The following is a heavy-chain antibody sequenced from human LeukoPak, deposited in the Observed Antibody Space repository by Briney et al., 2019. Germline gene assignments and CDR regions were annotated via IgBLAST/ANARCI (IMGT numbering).Heavy chain of an antibody. V-gene: IGHV4-34*01. CDR3: ATALGSGSYYLDY. J-gene: IGHJ4*02. CDR1: GGSFSGYY. D-gene: IGHD3-10*01. CDR2: INHSGST. Sequence: SETLSLTCAVYGGSFSGYYWSWIRQPPGKGLEWIGEINHSGSTNYNPSLKSRVTISVDTSKNQFSLKLSSVTAADTAVYYCATALGSGSYYLDYWGQGTLVTVSS.